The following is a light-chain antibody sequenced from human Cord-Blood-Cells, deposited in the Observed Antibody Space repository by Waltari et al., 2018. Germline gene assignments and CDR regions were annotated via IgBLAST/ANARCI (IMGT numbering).Light chain of an antibody. Sequence: DIVLTQSPGTLSLSPRVRATLSCRASQSVSSSYLAWYQQKPGQAPKLLIYGASSRATGIPDRFSGSGSGTDFTLTISRLEPEDFAVYYCQQYGSSPFTFGPGTKVDIK. CDR2: GAS. J-gene: IGKJ3*01. V-gene: IGKV3-20*01. CDR1: QSVSSSY. CDR3: QQYGSSPFT.